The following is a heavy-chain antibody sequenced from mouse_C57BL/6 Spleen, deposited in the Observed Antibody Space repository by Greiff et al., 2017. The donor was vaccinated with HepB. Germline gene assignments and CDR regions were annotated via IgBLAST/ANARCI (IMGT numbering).Heavy chain of an antibody. J-gene: IGHJ4*01. V-gene: IGHV5-9-1*02. Sequence: EVQLVESGEGLVKPGGSLKLSCAASGFTFSSYAMSWVRQTPEKRLEWVAYISSGGDYIYYADTVKGRFNISRDNARNTLYLQMSSLKSEDTAMYYCTRESYYGSSYGAMDYWGQGTSVTVSS. CDR2: ISSGGDYI. CDR1: GFTFSSYA. CDR3: TRESYYGSSYGAMDY. D-gene: IGHD1-1*01.